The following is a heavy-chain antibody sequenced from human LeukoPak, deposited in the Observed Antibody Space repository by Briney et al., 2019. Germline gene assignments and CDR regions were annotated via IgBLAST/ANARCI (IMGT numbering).Heavy chain of an antibody. J-gene: IGHJ6*03. CDR1: GYTLTELS. CDR3: ARSDPANPNYYYYMDV. Sequence: ASVKVSCKVSGYTLTELSMHWVRQAPGKGLEWMGGFDPEDGETIYAQKFQGRVTMTEDTSTDTAYMELSSLRSEDTAVYYCARSDPANPNYYYYMDVWGKGTTVTVSS. CDR2: FDPEDGET. D-gene: IGHD4/OR15-4a*01. V-gene: IGHV1-24*01.